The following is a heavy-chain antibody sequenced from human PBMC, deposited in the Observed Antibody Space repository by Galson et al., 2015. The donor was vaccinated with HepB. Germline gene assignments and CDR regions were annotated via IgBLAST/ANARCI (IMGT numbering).Heavy chain of an antibody. Sequence: QSGAEVKKPGESLKISCKGSGYSFTSYWIGWVRQMPGKGLEWMGIIYPGDSDTRYSPSFQGQVTISADKSISTAYLQWSSLKASDTAMYYCARQVSDDFWSGYYTDYWGQGTLVTVSS. V-gene: IGHV5-51*01. CDR3: ARQVSDDFWSGYYTDY. CDR1: GYSFTSYW. CDR2: IYPGDSDT. D-gene: IGHD3-3*01. J-gene: IGHJ4*02.